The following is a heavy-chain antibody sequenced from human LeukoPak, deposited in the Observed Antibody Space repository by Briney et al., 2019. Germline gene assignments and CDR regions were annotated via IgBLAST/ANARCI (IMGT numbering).Heavy chain of an antibody. CDR3: ARGGDRSFDY. J-gene: IGHJ4*02. CDR1: GGSFSGYY. Sequence: SETLSLTCAVYGGSFSGYYWSWIRQPPGKGLEWIGEINHSGSTNYNPSLKSRVTISVDTSKNQFSLKLSSVTTADTAVYYCARGGDRSFDYWGQGTLVTVSS. CDR2: INHSGST. D-gene: IGHD3-10*01. V-gene: IGHV4-34*01.